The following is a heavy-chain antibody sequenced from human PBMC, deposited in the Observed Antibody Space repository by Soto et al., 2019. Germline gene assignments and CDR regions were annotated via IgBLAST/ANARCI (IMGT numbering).Heavy chain of an antibody. J-gene: IGHJ3*02. V-gene: IGHV1-18*01. D-gene: IGHD3-10*01. Sequence: QVQLVQSGAEVKKPGASVKVSCKASGYTFTSYGISWVRQAPGQGLEWMGWISAYNGNTNYAQKLQGRVTMTTDTSTSTAYMEVRSLRFDEQAVDYCARETASDGGLWSPAFDIWGQGTMVTVSS. CDR3: ARETASDGGLWSPAFDI. CDR2: ISAYNGNT. CDR1: GYTFTSYG.